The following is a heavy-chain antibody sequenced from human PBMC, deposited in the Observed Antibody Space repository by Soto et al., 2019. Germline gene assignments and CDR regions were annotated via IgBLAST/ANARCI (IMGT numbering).Heavy chain of an antibody. J-gene: IGHJ4*02. CDR3: ARHEGNGNVWPLDY. D-gene: IGHD2-8*01. V-gene: IGHV4-39*01. CDR2: IHYSGST. CDR1: GDSIGTTHSY. Sequence: SETLSLTCTVSGDSIGTTHSYWAWIRQSPGKGLEWIGNIHYSGSTYYMPSLRSRVTLSVDTSKNQFSLRLTSVTAEDMAVYYCARHEGNGNVWPLDYWGQGILVTVSS.